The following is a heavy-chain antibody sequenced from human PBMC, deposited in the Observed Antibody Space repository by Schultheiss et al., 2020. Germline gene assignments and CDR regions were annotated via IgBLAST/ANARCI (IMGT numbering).Heavy chain of an antibody. D-gene: IGHD3-22*01. CDR2: ISYDGSNK. Sequence: GGSLTLSCAASGFTFSSYAMHWVRQAPGKGLEWVAVISYDGSNKYYADSVKGRFTISRDNSKNTLYLQMNSLRAEDTAVYYCARDLRLYYYDSSGYGMDVWGQGTTVTVSS. V-gene: IGHV3-30*04. J-gene: IGHJ6*02. CDR1: GFTFSSYA. CDR3: ARDLRLYYYDSSGYGMDV.